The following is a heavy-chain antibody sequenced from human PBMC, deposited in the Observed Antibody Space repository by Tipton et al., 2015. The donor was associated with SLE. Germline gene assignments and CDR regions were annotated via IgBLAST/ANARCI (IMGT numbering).Heavy chain of an antibody. CDR1: GFAVSSNY. CDR2: IYSGGST. Sequence: SLRLSCAASGFAVSSNYMSWVRQAPGKGLEWASVIYSGGSTYYADSVKGRFTISRHNSKNTLYLQMNSLRPEDTAVYYCARAPPSVSSAGYYCFYMDVWGKGAAVTVSS. J-gene: IGHJ6*03. CDR3: ARAPPSVSSAGYYCFYMDV. V-gene: IGHV3-53*04. D-gene: IGHD6-6*01.